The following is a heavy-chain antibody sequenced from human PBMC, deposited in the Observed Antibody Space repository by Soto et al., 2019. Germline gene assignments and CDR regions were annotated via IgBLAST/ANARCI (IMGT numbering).Heavy chain of an antibody. V-gene: IGHV1-18*04. J-gene: IGHJ6*02. CDR3: SRARYCTSPSCYNHYYYGMDI. D-gene: IGHD2-2*02. CDR1: GYTFTKYG. CDR2: IGVYNGKT. Sequence: VQLVQSGVEVKKPGASVKVSCKASGYTFTKYGITWVRQAPGQGLEWMGWIGVYNGKTNYARKLQGRVIMTADTSASTAYMELRSLRSDDTAVYYCSRARYCTSPSCYNHYYYGMDIWGQGTTVSVSS.